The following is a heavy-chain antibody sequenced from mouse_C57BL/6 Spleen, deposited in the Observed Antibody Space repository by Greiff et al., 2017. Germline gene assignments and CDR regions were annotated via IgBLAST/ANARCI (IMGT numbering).Heavy chain of an antibody. D-gene: IGHD3-1*01. V-gene: IGHV1-55*01. CDR2: IYPGSGST. J-gene: IGHJ4*01. CDR1: GYTFPSYW. CDR3: ARSRARDAMDY. Sequence: QVQLQQPGAELVKPGASVKMSCKASGYTFPSYWITWVKQRPGQGLEWIGDIYPGSGSTNYNEKFKSKATLTVDTSSSTAYMQLSSLTSEDSAVYYCARSRARDAMDYWGQGTSVTVSS.